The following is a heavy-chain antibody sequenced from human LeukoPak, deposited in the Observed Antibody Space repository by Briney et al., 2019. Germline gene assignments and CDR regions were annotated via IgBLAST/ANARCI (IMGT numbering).Heavy chain of an antibody. CDR1: GFSFSSYA. D-gene: IGHD3-22*01. V-gene: IGHV3-23*01. Sequence: AGGSLRLSCAASGFSFSSYAMNWVRQAPGKGLEWVSGISGSAVGTSYADSVKGRFTISRDNSKNTIYLQMNSLRTGDTATYYCARAPRIVVGVLYFDQWGQGTLVSVSS. CDR2: ISGSAVGT. J-gene: IGHJ4*02. CDR3: ARAPRIVVGVLYFDQ.